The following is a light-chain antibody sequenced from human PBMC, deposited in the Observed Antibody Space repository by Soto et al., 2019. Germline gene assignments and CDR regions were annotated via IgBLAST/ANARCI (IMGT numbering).Light chain of an antibody. V-gene: IGLV1-47*01. CDR3: AGWDDSLHGLL. CDR1: SSNIGTNY. Sequence: QSVLTQPPSASGTPGQRVTISCSGGSSNIGTNYVYWYQQLPGTAPKHLIYRNNLRPSGVPDRFSASKSGTSASLAISGLRSEDEGDYFCAGWDDSLHGLLFGAGTKVAVL. J-gene: IGLJ1*01. CDR2: RNN.